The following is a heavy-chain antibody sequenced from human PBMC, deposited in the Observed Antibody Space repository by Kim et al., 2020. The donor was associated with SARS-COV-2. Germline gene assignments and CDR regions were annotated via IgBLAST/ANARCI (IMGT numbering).Heavy chain of an antibody. CDR2: IYYSGST. CDR1: GGSISSYY. V-gene: IGHV4-59*01. Sequence: SETLSLTCTVSGGSISSYYWSWIRQPPGKGLEWIGYIYYSGSTNYNPSLKSRVTISVDTSKNQFSLKLSSVTAADTAVYYCAGCGSSWFRTTDAFDIWGQGTMVTVSS. J-gene: IGHJ3*02. CDR3: AGCGSSWFRTTDAFDI. D-gene: IGHD6-13*01.